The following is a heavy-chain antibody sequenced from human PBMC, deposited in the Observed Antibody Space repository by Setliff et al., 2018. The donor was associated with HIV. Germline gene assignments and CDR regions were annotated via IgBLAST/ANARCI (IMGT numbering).Heavy chain of an antibody. CDR1: GGSIASSTHS. CDR2: VYYNGAT. Sequence: PSETLSLTCTVSGGSIASSTHSWAWIRQPPGKGLEWIGSVYYNGATDHNPSLKSRVTISVDTSNQQFSLKLSSVTAADTAVYYCARHEGYNDFLTGYFRYKWYDPWGQGTLVTVSS. D-gene: IGHD3-9*01. V-gene: IGHV4-39*01. J-gene: IGHJ5*02. CDR3: ARHEGYNDFLTGYFRYKWYDP.